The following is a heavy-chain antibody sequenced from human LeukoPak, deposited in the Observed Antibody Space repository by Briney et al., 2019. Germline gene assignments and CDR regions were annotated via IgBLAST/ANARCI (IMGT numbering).Heavy chain of an antibody. CDR2: ISAYNGNT. V-gene: IGHV1-18*01. J-gene: IGHJ4*02. Sequence: ASVKVSCKASGYTFTSYGISWVRQAPGQGLEWMGWISAYNGNTNYAQKLQGRVTMTTDTSTSTAYMELRSLRSDDTAVYYCARAGVYEQSDSSGYYLPEHFDYWGQGTLVTVSS. D-gene: IGHD3-22*01. CDR3: ARAGVYEQSDSSGYYLPEHFDY. CDR1: GYTFTSYG.